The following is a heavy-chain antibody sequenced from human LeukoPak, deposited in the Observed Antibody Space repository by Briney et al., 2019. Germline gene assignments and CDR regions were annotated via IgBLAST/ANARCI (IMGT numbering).Heavy chain of an antibody. V-gene: IGHV3-9*01. D-gene: IGHD2-2*01. CDR1: GFTFDDYA. J-gene: IGHJ5*02. Sequence: GRSLRLSCAASGFTFDDYAMHWVRQAPGKGLEWVSGISWNSGSIGYADSVKGRFTISRDNSKNTLYLQMNSLRAEDTAVYYCAKDSPHCSSTSCYGNWFDPWGQGTLVTVSS. CDR3: AKDSPHCSSTSCYGNWFDP. CDR2: ISWNSGSI.